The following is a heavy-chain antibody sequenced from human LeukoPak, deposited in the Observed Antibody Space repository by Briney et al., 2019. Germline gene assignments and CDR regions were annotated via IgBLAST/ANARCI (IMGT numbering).Heavy chain of an antibody. D-gene: IGHD6-19*01. J-gene: IGHJ6*02. CDR3: ARDSSGWYGMDV. CDR1: GYTFTSYY. Sequence: ASVKVSCKASGYTFTSYYMHWVRQAPGQGLVWMGIINPSGGSTSYAQKFQGRVTMTRDTSTSTVYMELSSLRSEDTAVYYCARDSSGWYGMDVWGQGTTVTVSS. V-gene: IGHV1-46*01. CDR2: INPSGGST.